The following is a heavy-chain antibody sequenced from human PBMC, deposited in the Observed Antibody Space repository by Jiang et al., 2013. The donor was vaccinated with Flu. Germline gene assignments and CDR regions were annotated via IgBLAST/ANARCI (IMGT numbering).Heavy chain of an antibody. CDR3: AVPYYDFWSGYYFQDGLPWPFDY. CDR2: IWYDGSNK. V-gene: IGHV3-33*01. Sequence: QLVESGGGVVQPGRSLRLSCAASGFTFSSYGMHWVRQAPGKGLEWVAVIWYDGSNKYYADSVKGRFTISRDNSKNTLYLQMNSLRAEDTAVYYCAVPYYDFWSGYYFQDGLPWPFDYWGQGTLVTVSS. J-gene: IGHJ4*02. D-gene: IGHD3-3*01. CDR1: GFTFSSYG.